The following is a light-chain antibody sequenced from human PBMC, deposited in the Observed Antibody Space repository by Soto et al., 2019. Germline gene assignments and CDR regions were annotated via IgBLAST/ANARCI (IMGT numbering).Light chain of an antibody. J-gene: IGKJ3*01. V-gene: IGKV3-11*01. Sequence: EIVLTQSPATLSLSPGERATLSCRASQSVSSYLAWYQQKPGQAPRLLIYDASNRATGIPARFSGCGSGTDITLTISNLEPEDLAVYYCQQRSNWPPLFAFGPGTKVDI. CDR2: DAS. CDR3: QQRSNWPPLFA. CDR1: QSVSSY.